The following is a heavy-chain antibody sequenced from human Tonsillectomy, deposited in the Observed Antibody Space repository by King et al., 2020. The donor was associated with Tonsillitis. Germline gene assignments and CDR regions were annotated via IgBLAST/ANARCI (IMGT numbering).Heavy chain of an antibody. CDR1: GFIFSSYG. CDR3: AKVTRQLGIRSHFGMDV. Sequence: VQLVQSGGGVVQPARSLRLSCAASGFIFSSYGTHWVRQAPGKGLEWVAVISHDGSNKNYADSVKGRFTVSRDNYKNTLYLQMTSLRAEDTAVYYCAKVTRQLGIRSHFGMDVWGQGTTVTVSS. D-gene: IGHD3-16*01. J-gene: IGHJ6*02. V-gene: IGHV3-30*18. CDR2: ISHDGSNK.